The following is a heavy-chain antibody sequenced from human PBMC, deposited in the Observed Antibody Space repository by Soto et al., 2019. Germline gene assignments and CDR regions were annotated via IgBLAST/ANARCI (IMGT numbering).Heavy chain of an antibody. CDR3: ARRYLETRDYYYYGMDV. CDR2: IWYDGSNK. CDR1: GFTFSSYG. V-gene: IGHV3-33*01. J-gene: IGHJ6*02. D-gene: IGHD1-20*01. Sequence: QVQLVESGGGVVQPGRSLRLSCAASGFTFSSYGMHWVRQAPGKGLEWVAVIWYDGSNKYYADSVKGRFTISRDNSKNTLYLQMNSLRAEDTAVYYCARRYLETRDYYYYGMDVWGQGTTVTVSS.